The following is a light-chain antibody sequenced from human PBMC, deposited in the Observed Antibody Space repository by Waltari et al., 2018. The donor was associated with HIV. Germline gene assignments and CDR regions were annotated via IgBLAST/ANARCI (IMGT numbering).Light chain of an antibody. CDR2: GNN. CDR1: SSNIGARFD. CDR3: QSYDSSLSGSV. V-gene: IGLV1-40*01. J-gene: IGLJ2*01. Sequence: SVLTPPPSVSGAPGQRVTISCTGSSSNIGARFDLHWYQQLPGTAPKLLIYGNNNRPSGVPDRFSGSKSGTSASLAITGLQAEDEADYYCQSYDSSLSGSVFGGGTKLTVL.